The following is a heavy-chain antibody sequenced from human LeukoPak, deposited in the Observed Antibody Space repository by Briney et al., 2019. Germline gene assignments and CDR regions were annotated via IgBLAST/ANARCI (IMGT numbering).Heavy chain of an antibody. CDR3: ARDLNSGGAGTYGY. J-gene: IGHJ4*02. V-gene: IGHV3-48*04. CDR2: ISSSSSTI. D-gene: IGHD6-19*01. CDR1: GFTFSSYS. Sequence: GSLRLSCAASGFTFSSYSMNWVRQAPGKGLEWVSYISSSSSTIYYADSVKGRFTISRDNAKNSLYLQMNSLRAEDTAAYYCARDLNSGGAGTYGYWGQGTLVTVSS.